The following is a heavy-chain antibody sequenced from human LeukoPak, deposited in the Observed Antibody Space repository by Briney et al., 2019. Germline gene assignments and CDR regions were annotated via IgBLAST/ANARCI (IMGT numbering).Heavy chain of an antibody. Sequence: GGSLRLSCAASGFTFDDYGMSWVRHAPVKALEWVSGINWNGGSTGYADSVKGRFTISRDNAKNSLYLQMNSLRAEDTALYHCARADSDDSSRYVDYWGQGTLVTVSS. CDR2: INWNGGST. V-gene: IGHV3-20*01. CDR3: ARADSDDSSRYVDY. J-gene: IGHJ4*02. D-gene: IGHD3-22*01. CDR1: GFTFDDYG.